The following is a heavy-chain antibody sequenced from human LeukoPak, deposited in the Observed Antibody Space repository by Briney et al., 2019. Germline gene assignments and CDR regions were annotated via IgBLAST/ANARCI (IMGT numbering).Heavy chain of an antibody. CDR1: GFTFTNYE. J-gene: IGHJ4*02. CDR2: ISSSGSAI. D-gene: IGHD2-15*01. V-gene: IGHV3-48*03. Sequence: PGGSLRLSCAASGFTFTNYERNWVRQAPGKGLEWVSYISSSGSAIYDADSVKGRFTISRDNVRNSLHLQMNSLRAEDTAVYYCARERGYGYFDSWGQGTLVTVSS. CDR3: ARERGYGYFDS.